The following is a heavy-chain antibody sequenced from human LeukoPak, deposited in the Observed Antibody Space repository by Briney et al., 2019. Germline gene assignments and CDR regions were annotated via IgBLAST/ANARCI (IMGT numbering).Heavy chain of an antibody. CDR1: GLTLRSYW. Sequence: PGGSLRLSCAASGLTLRSYWKSWVRQAPGKGLEGVTNIKQCGSEKHHVDSVTGRFTISRDNTKKSLYLQMKSLRADDTAVYYCARDLAGPPQEAFDIWGQGTMVTVSS. CDR3: ARDLAGPPQEAFDI. V-gene: IGHV3-7*01. J-gene: IGHJ3*02. CDR2: IKQCGSEK.